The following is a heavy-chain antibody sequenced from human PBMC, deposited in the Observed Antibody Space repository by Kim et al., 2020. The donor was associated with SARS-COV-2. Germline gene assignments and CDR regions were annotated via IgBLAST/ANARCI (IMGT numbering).Heavy chain of an antibody. V-gene: IGHV4-31*03. J-gene: IGHJ4*02. CDR3: ARQPYFYDSSGLDY. CDR2: IYYSGST. Sequence: SETLSLTCTVSGGSISSGGYYWSWIRQHPGKGLEWIGYIYYSGSTYYNPSLKSRVTISVDTSKNQFSLKLSSVTAADTAVYYCARQPYFYDSSGLDYWGQGTLVTVSS. CDR1: GGSISSGGYY. D-gene: IGHD3-22*01.